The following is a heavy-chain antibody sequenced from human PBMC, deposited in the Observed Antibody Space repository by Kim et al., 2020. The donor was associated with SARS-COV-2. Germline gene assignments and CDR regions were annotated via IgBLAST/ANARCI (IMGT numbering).Heavy chain of an antibody. V-gene: IGHV3-33*05. Sequence: GGSLRLSCAASGFTFSSYGMHWVRQAPGKGLEWVAVISYDGSNKYYADSVKGRFTISRDNSKNTLYLQMNSLRAEDTAVYYCARDDCSSTSCYLSIINYYYYYTMDVWGQGTTVTVSS. CDR3: ARDDCSSTSCYLSIINYYYYYTMDV. CDR2: ISYDGSNK. J-gene: IGHJ6*02. CDR1: GFTFSSYG. D-gene: IGHD2-2*01.